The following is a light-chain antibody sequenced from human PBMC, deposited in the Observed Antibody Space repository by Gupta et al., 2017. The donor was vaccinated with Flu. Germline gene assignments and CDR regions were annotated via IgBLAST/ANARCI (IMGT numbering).Light chain of an antibody. CDR3: VEWPTDALV. Sequence: QPPSSSASPGDSARLTCTLPSDINVGGYNIYWYQQKPGSPPRYLFYYYLVSDSNMGQGSGVPSRFSGSKDVSATTVIIIMAELDAEAEYYYYSVEWPTDALVFGTGTKLTVL. V-gene: IGLV5-37*01. CDR2: YYLVSDSNM. J-gene: IGLJ1*01. CDR1: SDINVGGYN.